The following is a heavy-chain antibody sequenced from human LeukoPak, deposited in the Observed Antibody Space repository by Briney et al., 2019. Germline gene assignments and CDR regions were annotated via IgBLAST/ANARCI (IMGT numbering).Heavy chain of an antibody. CDR2: INPKSGGT. Sequence: ASVKVSCKASGDTFTGYYMHWVRQAPGQGLEWMGRINPKSGGTNYAQKFQDRVTMTRDTSISTAYMELSRLRSDDTAVYYCARIFARDCYNYFDYWGQGTQVTVSS. D-gene: IGHD5-24*01. V-gene: IGHV1-2*02. J-gene: IGHJ4*02. CDR3: ARIFARDCYNYFDY. CDR1: GDTFTGYY.